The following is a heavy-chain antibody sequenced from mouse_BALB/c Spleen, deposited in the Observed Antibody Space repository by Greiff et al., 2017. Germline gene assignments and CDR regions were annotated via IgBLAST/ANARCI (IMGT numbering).Heavy chain of an antibody. CDR1: GFTFSDYY. V-gene: IGHV5-4*02. J-gene: IGHJ4*01. CDR3: ARDGDGKDAMDY. D-gene: IGHD2-1*01. CDR2: ISDGGSYT. Sequence: EVQVVESGGGLVKPGGSLKLSCAASGFTFSDYYMYWVRQTPEKRLEWVATISDGGSYTYYPDSVKGRFTISRDNAKNNLYLQMSSLKSEDTAMYYCARDGDGKDAMDYWGQGTSVTVSS.